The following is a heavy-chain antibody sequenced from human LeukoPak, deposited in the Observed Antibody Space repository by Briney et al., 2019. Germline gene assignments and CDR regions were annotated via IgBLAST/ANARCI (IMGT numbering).Heavy chain of an antibody. D-gene: IGHD6-13*01. CDR2: ISGSGGST. CDR1: GFTFSSYA. Sequence: GGSLRLSCAASGFTFSSYAMSWVRQAPGKGLEWVSAISGSGGSTYYADSVKGRFTISRDNSKNTLYLQMNSVRAEDTAVYYCAKDIAAAGTGLGDYWGQGTLVTVSS. J-gene: IGHJ4*02. V-gene: IGHV3-23*01. CDR3: AKDIAAAGTGLGDY.